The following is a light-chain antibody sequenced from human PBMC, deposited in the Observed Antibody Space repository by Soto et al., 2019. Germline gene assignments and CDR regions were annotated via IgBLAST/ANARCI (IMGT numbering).Light chain of an antibody. V-gene: IGKV1-39*01. CDR1: QSISTY. J-gene: IGKJ2*01. CDR2: AAS. Sequence: DIPMTQSPSSLSASVGDRVTISCRASQSISTYLNWYRQKPGKAPELLIYAASSLQSGVPSRFSGSGSGTDFTLTISNLQPEDFSSYYCQQSYSSPNTFGQGTELDIK. CDR3: QQSYSSPNT.